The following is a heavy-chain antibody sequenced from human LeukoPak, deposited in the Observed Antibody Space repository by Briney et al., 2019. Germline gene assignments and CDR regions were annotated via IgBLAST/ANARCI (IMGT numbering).Heavy chain of an antibody. CDR2: ISSSSSYI. D-gene: IGHD3-10*01. CDR1: GYTFSSYS. CDR3: ANLYGSGNTFDI. J-gene: IGHJ3*02. V-gene: IGHV3-21*01. Sequence: GGSLRLSCAASGYTFSSYSMNWVRQAPGKGLEWVSSISSSSSYIYYADSVKGRFTISRDNAKNSLYLQMNSLRAEDTAVYFCANLYGSGNTFDIWGQGTMVTVSS.